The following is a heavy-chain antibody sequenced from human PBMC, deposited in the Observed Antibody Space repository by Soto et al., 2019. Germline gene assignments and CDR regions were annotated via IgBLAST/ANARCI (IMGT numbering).Heavy chain of an antibody. CDR1: GFTFTSSA. CDR3: AADNLWCGELSWDV. CDR2: IVVGSGNT. Sequence: QMQLVQSGPEVKKPGTSVKVSCKASGFTFTSSAVQWLRQARGQRLEWIGWIVVGSGNTNYAQKFQERVTITRDMSTSTAYMELSSLRSEDTAVYYCAADNLWCGELSWDVWGQGTTVTVSS. J-gene: IGHJ6*02. V-gene: IGHV1-58*01. D-gene: IGHD3-10*01.